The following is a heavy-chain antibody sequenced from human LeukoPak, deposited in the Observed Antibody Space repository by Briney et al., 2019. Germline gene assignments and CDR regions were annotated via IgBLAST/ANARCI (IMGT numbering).Heavy chain of an antibody. Sequence: PGGSLRLSCTVSGFTVSSNSMSWVRQAPGKGLEWVSFIYSDNTHYSDSVKGRFTISRDNSKNTLYLQMNSLRDDDSAIYYCARVRGGGFRTADYWGQGTLVTVSS. CDR2: IYSDNT. D-gene: IGHD1-14*01. CDR1: GFTVSSNS. V-gene: IGHV3-66*03. J-gene: IGHJ4*02. CDR3: ARVRGGGFRTADY.